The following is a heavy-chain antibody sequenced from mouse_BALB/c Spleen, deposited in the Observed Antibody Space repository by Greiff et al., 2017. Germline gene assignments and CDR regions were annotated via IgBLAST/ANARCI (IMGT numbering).Heavy chain of an antibody. CDR2: ISDGGSYT. D-gene: IGHD2-4*01. CDR3: ARDTSMSTTWRLAMDY. CDR1: GFTFSDYY. J-gene: IGHJ4*01. V-gene: IGHV5-4*02. Sequence: EVKLMESGGGLVKPGGSLKLSCAASGFTFSDYYMYWVRQTPEKRLEWVATISDGGSYTYYPDSVKGRFTISRDNAKNNLYLQMSSLKSEDTAMYYCARDTSMSTTWRLAMDYWGQGTSVTVSS.